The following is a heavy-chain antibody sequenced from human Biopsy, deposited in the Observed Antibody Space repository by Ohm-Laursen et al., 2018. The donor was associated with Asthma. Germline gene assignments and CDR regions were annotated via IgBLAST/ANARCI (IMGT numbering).Heavy chain of an antibody. CDR3: ARGDSSGWSHYYFDY. CDR1: GFTVSRDH. Sequence: SLRLPCSASGFTVSRDHMFWVRQAPGRGLEWVSVIYSGGTSDTADSVRGRFTISRDFYKNTLYLQMDSLGAEDTAVYYCARGDSSGWSHYYFDYWGQGTLVTVSS. CDR2: IYSGGTS. J-gene: IGHJ4*02. V-gene: IGHV3-53*01. D-gene: IGHD6-19*01.